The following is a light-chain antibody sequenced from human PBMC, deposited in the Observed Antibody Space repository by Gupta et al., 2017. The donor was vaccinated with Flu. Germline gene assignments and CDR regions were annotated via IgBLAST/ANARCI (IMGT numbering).Light chain of an antibody. V-gene: IGKV1-39*01. CDR1: QSVSGY. J-gene: IGKJ4*01. CDR2: DVS. CDR3: QQGFSVPLT. Sequence: DIQMTQSPASLSASVGDRVTITCRASQSVSGYVDWYQQRPGKAPKLLISDVSSRQSGVPSTFRGSGSVTDFTLTISKLQAEDSATYYCQQGFSVPLTFGGGTKVDIK.